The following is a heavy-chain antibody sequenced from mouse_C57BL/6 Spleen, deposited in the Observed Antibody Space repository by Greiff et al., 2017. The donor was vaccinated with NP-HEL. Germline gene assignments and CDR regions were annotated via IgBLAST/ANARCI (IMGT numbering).Heavy chain of an antibody. V-gene: IGHV14-4*01. CDR1: GFNIKDDY. Sequence: VQLQQSGAELVRPGASVKLSCTASGFNIKDDYMHWVKQRPEQGLEWIGWIDPENGDSESASKFQGKTTITADTTSNTAYLQLSSLTSEDTAVYYCTTSLTTVVPMDYWGQGTSVTVSS. CDR3: TTSLTTVVPMDY. D-gene: IGHD1-1*01. CDR2: IDPENGDS. J-gene: IGHJ4*01.